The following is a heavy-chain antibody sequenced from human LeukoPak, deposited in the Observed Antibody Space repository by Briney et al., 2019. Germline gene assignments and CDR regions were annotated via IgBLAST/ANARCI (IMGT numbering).Heavy chain of an antibody. Sequence: SETLSLTCTVSGGSISSSSYYWGWIRQPPGKGLEWIGSIYYSGSTYYNPSLKSRATISVDTSKSQFSLRLSSVTAADTALYYCASTPGVAATGTLWWFDPWGQGTLVTVSS. V-gene: IGHV4-39*07. CDR3: ASTPGVAATGTLWWFDP. CDR2: IYYSGST. D-gene: IGHD6-13*01. J-gene: IGHJ5*02. CDR1: GGSISSSSYY.